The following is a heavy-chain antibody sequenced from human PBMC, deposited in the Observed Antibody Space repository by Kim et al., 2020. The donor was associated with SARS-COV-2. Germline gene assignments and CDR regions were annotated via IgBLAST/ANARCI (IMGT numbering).Heavy chain of an antibody. J-gene: IGHJ6*03. V-gene: IGHV4-59*01. CDR1: GGSISSYY. D-gene: IGHD3-3*01. CDR3: ARDPLGSIFGYMDV. Sequence: SETLSLTCTVSGGSISSYYWSWIRQPPGKGLEWIGYIYYSGSTNYNPSLKSRVTISVDTSKNQFSLKLSSVTAADTAVYYCARDPLGSIFGYMDVWGKGTTVTVSS. CDR2: IYYSGST.